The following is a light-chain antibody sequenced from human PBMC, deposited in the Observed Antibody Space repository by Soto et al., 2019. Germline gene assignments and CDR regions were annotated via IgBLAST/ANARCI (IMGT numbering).Light chain of an antibody. CDR2: AAS. V-gene: IGKV1-27*01. Sequence: NHITHSPSSLSSSVGDRVTITCLASQGISNYLAWYQQKPGKVPKLLIYAASTLQSGVPSRFSGSGSGTDFTLTISSLQPEDVATYYCQKYNSAPQTFGQGSKV. CDR1: QGISNY. CDR3: QKYNSAPQT. J-gene: IGKJ1*01.